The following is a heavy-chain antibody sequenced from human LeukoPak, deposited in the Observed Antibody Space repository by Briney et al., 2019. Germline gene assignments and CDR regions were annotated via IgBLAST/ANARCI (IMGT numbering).Heavy chain of an antibody. CDR1: GLTFDTYG. Sequence: GGSLRLSFTVSGLTFDTYGMSWVRQAPGKGLEWVSAISASGSNTHYADSVKGRFTISRDNSKNTLYLQMNSLRAEDTAVYYCANWIAAASIDYWGQGTLVTVSS. D-gene: IGHD6-13*01. CDR3: ANWIAAASIDY. J-gene: IGHJ4*02. CDR2: ISASGSNT. V-gene: IGHV3-23*01.